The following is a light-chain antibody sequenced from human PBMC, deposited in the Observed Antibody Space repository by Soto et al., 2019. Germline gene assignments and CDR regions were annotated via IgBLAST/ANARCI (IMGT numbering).Light chain of an antibody. CDR3: QQYDRSSS. V-gene: IGKV1-5*03. CDR1: QSIHSW. CDR2: KAT. J-gene: IGKJ2*01. Sequence: EIQMTQSPSTLPASVGDRVTITCRASQSIHSWLAWYQQKAGEAPKLLIYKATTLQSGVPSRFSGSGSGTEFSLTISRLQPDDFATYFCQQYDRSSSFGQGTRLEI.